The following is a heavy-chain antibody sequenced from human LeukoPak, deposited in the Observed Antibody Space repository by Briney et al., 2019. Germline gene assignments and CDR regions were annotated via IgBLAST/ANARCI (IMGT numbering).Heavy chain of an antibody. CDR3: AREGSRFGEPLSWFDP. J-gene: IGHJ5*02. V-gene: IGHV4-4*07. D-gene: IGHD3-10*02. CDR2: IYTSGST. Sequence: EPSETLSLTCTVSGGSISSYYWSWIRQPAGKGLEWIGRIYTSGSTNYNPSLKSRVTMSVDTSKNQFSLKLSSVTAADTAVYYCAREGSRFGEPLSWFDPWGQGTLVTVSS. CDR1: GGSISSYY.